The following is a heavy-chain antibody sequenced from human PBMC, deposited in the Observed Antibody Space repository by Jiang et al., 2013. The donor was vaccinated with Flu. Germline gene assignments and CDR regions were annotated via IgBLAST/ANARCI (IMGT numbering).Heavy chain of an antibody. J-gene: IGHJ4*02. D-gene: IGHD2-21*01. V-gene: IGHV4-39*07. CDR3: ARDGSRGGDCQFDY. CDR1: GGSISSSSYY. Sequence: GSGLVKPSETLSLTCTVSGGSISSSSYYWGWIRQPPGKGLEWIGSIYYSGSTYYNPSLKSRVTISVDTSKNQFSLKLSSVTAADTAVYYCARDGSRGGDCQFDYWGQGTLVTVSS. CDR2: IYYSGST.